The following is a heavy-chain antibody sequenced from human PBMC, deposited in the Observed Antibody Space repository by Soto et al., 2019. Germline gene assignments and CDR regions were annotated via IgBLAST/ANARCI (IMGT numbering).Heavy chain of an antibody. V-gene: IGHV3-33*01. Sequence: QVQLVESGGGVVEPGRSLRLSCAASGFTFSRYGMHWVRQAPGKGLEWVAVIWYDGSNKYYEDFVKGRFTISRDNSKNTLYLQMNSLRVEDTAVYYCARDPTETNYYYYYMDVWGKGTTVTVSS. J-gene: IGHJ6*03. D-gene: IGHD1-7*01. CDR3: ARDPTETNYYYYYMDV. CDR2: IWYDGSNK. CDR1: GFTFSRYG.